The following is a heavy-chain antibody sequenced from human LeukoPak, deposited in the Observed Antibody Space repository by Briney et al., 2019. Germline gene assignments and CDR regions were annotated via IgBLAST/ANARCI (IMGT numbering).Heavy chain of an antibody. CDR2: TYYRSKWYN. V-gene: IGHV6-1*01. CDR3: VRAERGYSYGYFSYFDY. Sequence: SQTLSLTCAISGDSVSSNSAAWNWIRQSPSRGLEWLGRTYYRSKWYNDYAVSVKSRITINPDTSKNQFSLQLNSVTPEDTAVYYCVRAERGYSYGYFSYFDYWGQGTLVTVSS. D-gene: IGHD5-18*01. J-gene: IGHJ4*02. CDR1: GDSVSSNSAA.